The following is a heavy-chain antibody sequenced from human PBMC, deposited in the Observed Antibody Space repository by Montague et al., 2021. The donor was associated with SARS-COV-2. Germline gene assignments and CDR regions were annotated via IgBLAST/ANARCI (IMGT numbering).Heavy chain of an antibody. Sequence: SETLSLTCTVYGGSISSTTCNWGRSSQTPGEGLDWIGSIDYSGTTYYXPSLKGRVTMSIDTSQNQFSLKLRAVTAAETAVFYCATIAVTGTEGGTDYWGQGALVTVSS. CDR2: IDYSGTT. D-gene: IGHD6-19*01. V-gene: IGHV4-39*01. CDR3: ATIAVTGTEGGTDY. CDR1: GGSISSTTCN. J-gene: IGHJ4*02.